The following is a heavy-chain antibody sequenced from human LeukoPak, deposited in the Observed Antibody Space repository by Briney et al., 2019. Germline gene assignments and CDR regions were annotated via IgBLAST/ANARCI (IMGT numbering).Heavy chain of an antibody. CDR1: GGTFSSYA. CDR3: ARVYSFWSLSTDF. Sequence: ASVKVSCKASGGTFSSYAISWVRQAPGQGLEWMGWINPASGGTTYAQNFQGRVTMTRDTSINTAYMELSSLRSDDTAVYFCARVYSFWSLSTDFWGQGTLITVSS. CDR2: INPASGGT. J-gene: IGHJ4*02. D-gene: IGHD3-3*01. V-gene: IGHV1-2*02.